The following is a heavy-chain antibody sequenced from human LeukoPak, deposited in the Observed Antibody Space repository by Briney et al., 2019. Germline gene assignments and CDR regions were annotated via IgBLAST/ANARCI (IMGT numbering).Heavy chain of an antibody. CDR3: AKDSRVGGYYFDY. D-gene: IGHD3-10*01. Sequence: PGASLRLSCAASGFTFSSYAMSWVRQPPGKGLEWVSAISGSGGSTYYAGSVKGRFIISRDNSKNTLYLQMNSLRAEDTAVYYCAKDSRVGGYYFDYWGQGTLVTVSS. CDR1: GFTFSSYA. CDR2: ISGSGGST. V-gene: IGHV3-23*01. J-gene: IGHJ4*02.